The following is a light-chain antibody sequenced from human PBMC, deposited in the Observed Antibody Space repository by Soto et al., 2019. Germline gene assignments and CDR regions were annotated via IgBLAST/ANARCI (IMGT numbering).Light chain of an antibody. CDR3: SSYTSTNTVV. J-gene: IGLJ3*02. Sequence: QPALTQPASVSGSPGQAITISCTGSSNDVGGFNYVSWYQQHPGKAPKLMIYEVRNRPSGVSSRFSGSKSGNTASLTISGLQAEDEADYYCSSYTSTNTVVFGGGTKVTVL. CDR1: SNDVGGFNY. V-gene: IGLV2-14*01. CDR2: EVR.